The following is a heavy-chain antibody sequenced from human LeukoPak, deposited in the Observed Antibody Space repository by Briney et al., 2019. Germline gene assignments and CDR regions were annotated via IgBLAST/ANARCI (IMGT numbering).Heavy chain of an antibody. V-gene: IGHV4-4*07. CDR1: GGSISSYY. Sequence: PSETLSLTCTVSGGSISSYYWSWIRQPAGKGLEWIGRIYASGSTNYNPSLKSRVTMSVDTSKNQLSLKLSSVTAADTAVYYCATRGSGYYYTGAFDIWGQGTMVTVSS. CDR3: ATRGSGYYYTGAFDI. D-gene: IGHD3-22*01. CDR2: IYASGST. J-gene: IGHJ3*02.